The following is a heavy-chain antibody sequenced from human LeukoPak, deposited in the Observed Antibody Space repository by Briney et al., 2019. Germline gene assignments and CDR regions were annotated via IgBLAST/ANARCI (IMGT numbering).Heavy chain of an antibody. D-gene: IGHD3-3*02. CDR2: ISYDGSNK. CDR1: GFTFSSYA. V-gene: IGHV3-30-3*01. CDR3: ARDGIFGVVIIYNGMDV. Sequence: GGSLRLSCAASGFTFSSYAMHWVRQAPGKGLEWVAVISYDGSNKYYADSVKGRFTISRDNSKNTLYLQMNSLRAEDTAVYYCARDGIFGVVIIYNGMDVWGQGTTVTVSS. J-gene: IGHJ6*02.